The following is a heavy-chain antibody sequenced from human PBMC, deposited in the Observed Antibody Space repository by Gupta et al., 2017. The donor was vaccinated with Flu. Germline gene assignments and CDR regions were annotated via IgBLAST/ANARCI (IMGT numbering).Heavy chain of an antibody. J-gene: IGHJ4*02. Sequence: QVRLVQSGAEVRKPGASVKISCQASGYIFTSYFIHWVRQAPGQGLEWMGMINPSGGRADYAQHFQGRVTMTSDTSTSTVYMEVSRLRSEDRAVYYCARVGMGSTGTYFEYWGQGTLVTVSS. CDR2: INPSGGRA. CDR1: GYIFTSYF. V-gene: IGHV1-46*01. D-gene: IGHD1-26*01. CDR3: ARVGMGSTGTYFEY.